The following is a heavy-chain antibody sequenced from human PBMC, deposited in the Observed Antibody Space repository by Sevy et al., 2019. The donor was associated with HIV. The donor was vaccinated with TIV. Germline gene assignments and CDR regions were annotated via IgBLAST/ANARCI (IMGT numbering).Heavy chain of an antibody. CDR3: VREGLGGFSYSLDC. CDR1: GFTFSDYA. CDR2: FSYDGSNK. J-gene: IGHJ4*02. Sequence: GGSLRLSCAASGFTFSDYAMHWVRQAPGKGLEWVAVFSYDGSNKYYADSVKGRFTISRDNSKNALYLQMNSLSAEDTGVYYCVREGLGGFSYSLDCWGQGTLVTVSS. D-gene: IGHD3-16*01. V-gene: IGHV3-30*04.